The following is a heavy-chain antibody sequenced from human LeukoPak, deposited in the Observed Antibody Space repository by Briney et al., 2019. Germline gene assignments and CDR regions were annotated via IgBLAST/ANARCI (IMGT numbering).Heavy chain of an antibody. CDR3: ARAPRAYFDY. V-gene: IGHV4-59*01. J-gene: IGHJ4*02. Sequence: SETLSLTCTVSGGSISSYYWSWIRQPRGKGLEWIGYIYYSGSTNYNPSLKSRVTISVDTSKNQFSLKLSSVTAADTAVYYCARAPRAYFDYWGQGTLVTVSS. CDR1: GGSISSYY. CDR2: IYYSGST.